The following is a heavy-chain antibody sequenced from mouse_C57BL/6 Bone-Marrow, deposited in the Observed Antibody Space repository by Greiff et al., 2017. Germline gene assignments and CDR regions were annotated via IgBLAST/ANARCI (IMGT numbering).Heavy chain of an antibody. D-gene: IGHD1-1*01. V-gene: IGHV5-4*01. Sequence: EVQLVESGGGLVKPGGSLKLSCAASGFTFSSYAMSWVRQTPEKRLEWVATISDGGSYTYYPDNVKGRFTISRDNAKNNLYLQMSHLKSEDTAMYYCARVPHYYGSSYVDWYFDVWGTGTTVTVSS. J-gene: IGHJ1*03. CDR3: ARVPHYYGSSYVDWYFDV. CDR1: GFTFSSYA. CDR2: ISDGGSYT.